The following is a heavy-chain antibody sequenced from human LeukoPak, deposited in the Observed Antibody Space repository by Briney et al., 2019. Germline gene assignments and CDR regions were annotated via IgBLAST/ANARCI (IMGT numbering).Heavy chain of an antibody. CDR3: ARLLSHSPTHYFDS. D-gene: IGHD2-15*01. V-gene: IGHV1-18*01. CDR2: ISAYSGHT. Sequence: ASVKVSCKSSGYTFTSYGISWVRQAPGQGLEWMAWISAYSGHTNYAQKFQGRVIVTADTSTNTAYMELRSLRSDDTAVYYCARLLSHSPTHYFDSWGQGALVTVSS. CDR1: GYTFTSYG. J-gene: IGHJ4*02.